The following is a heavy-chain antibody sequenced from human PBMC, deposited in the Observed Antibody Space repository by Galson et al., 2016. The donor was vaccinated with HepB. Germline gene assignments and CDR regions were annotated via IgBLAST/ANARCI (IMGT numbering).Heavy chain of an antibody. D-gene: IGHD2-21*02. CDR3: GYCVGDCYFIQH. V-gene: IGHV4-34*01. Sequence: SETLSLTCIVSGGSLSGYYWNWIRQPPGKGLEWIGEINHSGSTNYSPSLKSRVTISIDTSKNQFSLKLNSVTAADTAVYFCGYCVGDCYFIQHWGQGTLVTVSS. J-gene: IGHJ1*01. CDR2: INHSGST. CDR1: GGSLSGYY.